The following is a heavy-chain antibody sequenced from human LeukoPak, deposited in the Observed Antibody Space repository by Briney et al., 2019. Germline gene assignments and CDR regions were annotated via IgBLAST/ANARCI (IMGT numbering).Heavy chain of an antibody. D-gene: IGHD6-19*01. CDR3: ARDRFSSGAAYFDD. V-gene: IGHV3-23*01. CDR2: IIGSGGVT. Sequence: PGGSLRLSCAASRFIFSSYAMSWVRQAPGKGLEWVSRIIGSGGVTYYADSVKGRFIISRDNSKNTLYLQMNSLRGEDTAVYYCARDRFSSGAAYFDDWGQGTLVTVSS. J-gene: IGHJ4*02. CDR1: RFIFSSYA.